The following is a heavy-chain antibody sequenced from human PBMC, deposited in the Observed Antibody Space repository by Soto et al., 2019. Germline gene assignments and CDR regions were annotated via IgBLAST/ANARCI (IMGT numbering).Heavy chain of an antibody. CDR3: AREAPTIGSSWPGFDY. D-gene: IGHD6-13*01. CDR1: GGSISSGGYY. Sequence: QVQLQESGPGLVKPSQTLSLTCTVSGGSISSGGYYWSWIRQHPGKGLEWIGYIYYSGSTYYNPSPKTPVTKSADPSTTHFSLKLSSVTAADTAVYYCAREAPTIGSSWPGFDYWGQGTLVTVSS. J-gene: IGHJ4*02. CDR2: IYYSGST. V-gene: IGHV4-31*01.